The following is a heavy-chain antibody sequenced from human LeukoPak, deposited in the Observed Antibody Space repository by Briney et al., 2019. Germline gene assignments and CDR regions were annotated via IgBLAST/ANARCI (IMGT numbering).Heavy chain of an antibody. Sequence: ASVKVSCKASGYTFTNYDIHWVRQATGQGLEWMGWMNPYSANTGYAQNFQGRITFTRNTSISTAYMGLSSLRSDDTAVYYCARTQHLVLRSPLDPWGQGTLVTVSS. J-gene: IGHJ5*02. CDR3: ARTQHLVLRSPLDP. V-gene: IGHV1-8*03. CDR2: MNPYSANT. D-gene: IGHD6-13*01. CDR1: GYTFTNYD.